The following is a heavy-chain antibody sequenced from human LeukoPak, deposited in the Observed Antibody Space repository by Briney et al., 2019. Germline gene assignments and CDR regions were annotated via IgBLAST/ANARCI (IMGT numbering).Heavy chain of an antibody. Sequence: GGSLRLSCAASGFTFSSYATSWVRQAPGKGLEWVSAISGSGGSTYYADSVKGRFTISRDNSKNTLYLQMNSLRAEDTAVYYCAQTVTTPPTPFDYWGQGTLVTVSS. CDR1: GFTFSSYA. CDR3: AQTVTTPPTPFDY. J-gene: IGHJ4*02. V-gene: IGHV3-23*01. D-gene: IGHD4-17*01. CDR2: ISGSGGST.